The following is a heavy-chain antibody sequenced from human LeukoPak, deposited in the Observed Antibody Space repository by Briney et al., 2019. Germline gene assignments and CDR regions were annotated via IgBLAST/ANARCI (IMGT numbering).Heavy chain of an antibody. D-gene: IGHD2-15*01. J-gene: IGHJ5*02. Sequence: GGSLRLSCAASGFTFSSYGMHWVRQAPGKGLEWVAVISYDGSNKYYADSVKGRVTISRYNSKNTLYLQMNSLRAEDTAVYYCAKVPYGYCSGGSCYRSTWFDPWGQGTLVTVSS. CDR3: AKVPYGYCSGGSCYRSTWFDP. CDR2: ISYDGSNK. CDR1: GFTFSSYG. V-gene: IGHV3-30*18.